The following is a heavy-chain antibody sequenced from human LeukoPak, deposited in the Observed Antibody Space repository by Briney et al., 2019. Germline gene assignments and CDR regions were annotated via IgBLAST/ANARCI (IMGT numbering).Heavy chain of an antibody. CDR2: INSDGRST. Sequence: GGSLRLSCAASGFTFSSYWMHWVRQVPGKGLVWVSRINSDGRSTSYADSVKGRFAISRDNAKNTLYLQMNSLTAEDTAVYYCARVAYGSSWYVDYWGQGNLVTVSS. J-gene: IGHJ4*02. CDR1: GFTFSSYW. D-gene: IGHD6-13*01. V-gene: IGHV3-74*01. CDR3: ARVAYGSSWYVDY.